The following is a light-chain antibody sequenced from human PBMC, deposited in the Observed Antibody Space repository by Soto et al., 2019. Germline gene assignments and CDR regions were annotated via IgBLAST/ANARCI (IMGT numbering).Light chain of an antibody. V-gene: IGKV1-5*01. CDR3: QQYDSYSWT. J-gene: IGKJ1*01. Sequence: DIQMTQSPSTLSASAGDTVTITCLASQSISTWLAWYQQKPGKAPNLLIFDASSLQRGVPSRFSGSGSGTEFTLTISSVQPDDFATYYCQQYDSYSWTFGQGTKVDSK. CDR1: QSISTW. CDR2: DAS.